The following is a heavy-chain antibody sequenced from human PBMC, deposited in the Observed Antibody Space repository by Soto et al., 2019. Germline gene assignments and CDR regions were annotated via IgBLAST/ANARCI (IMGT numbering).Heavy chain of an antibody. Sequence: RASVKVSCKASGYTFTSYGISWVRQAPGQGLEWMGWISAYNGNTNYAQKLQGRVTMTTDTSTSTAYMELRSLRSDDTAVYYCARDQREIFGVVIKDGMDVWGQGTTVTVSS. CDR3: ARDQREIFGVVIKDGMDV. J-gene: IGHJ6*02. CDR1: GYTFTSYG. D-gene: IGHD3-3*01. CDR2: ISAYNGNT. V-gene: IGHV1-18*04.